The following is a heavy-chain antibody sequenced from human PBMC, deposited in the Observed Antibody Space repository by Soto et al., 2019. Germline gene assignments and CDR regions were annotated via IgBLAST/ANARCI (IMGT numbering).Heavy chain of an antibody. Sequence: QVQLVQSGAEVKKPGSSVKVSCKASGGTFSSYTISWVRQAPGQGLEWMGRIIPILGIANYAQKFQGRVTITADKSTSTAYMELSSLXSXXTXXYXXXXXXXXGDYWGQGTLVTVSS. V-gene: IGHV1-69*02. J-gene: IGHJ4*02. CDR2: IIPILGIA. CDR3: XXXXXXGDY. CDR1: GGTFSSYT. D-gene: IGHD3-10*01.